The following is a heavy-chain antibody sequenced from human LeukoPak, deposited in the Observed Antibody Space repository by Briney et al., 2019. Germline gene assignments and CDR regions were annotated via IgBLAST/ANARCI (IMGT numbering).Heavy chain of an antibody. CDR3: ARVPYTIFGLYYYYGMDV. Sequence: ASVKVSCKASGYTFTSYDINWVRQATGQGLEWMGWMNPISGNTGYAQKFQGRVTMTRNTSISTAYMELSSLRSEDTAVYYCARVPYTIFGLYYYYGMDVWGQGTTVTVSS. D-gene: IGHD3-3*01. J-gene: IGHJ6*02. CDR1: GYTFTSYD. V-gene: IGHV1-8*01. CDR2: MNPISGNT.